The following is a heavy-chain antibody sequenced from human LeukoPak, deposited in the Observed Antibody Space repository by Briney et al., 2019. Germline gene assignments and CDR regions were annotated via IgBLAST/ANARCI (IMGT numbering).Heavy chain of an antibody. CDR1: GGSITSGSYY. CDR2: IYYSGST. CDR3: ARVSCSGGACPFGSWFDP. Sequence: PSETLSLTCTVSGGSITSGSYYWGWIRQPPGKGLEWIGSIYYSGSTYYNPYLKSRVTISVDTSNKLFSLKLSSVTAADTAVYYCARVSCSGGACPFGSWFDPWGQGTLVTVSS. V-gene: IGHV4-39*02. D-gene: IGHD2-15*01. J-gene: IGHJ5*02.